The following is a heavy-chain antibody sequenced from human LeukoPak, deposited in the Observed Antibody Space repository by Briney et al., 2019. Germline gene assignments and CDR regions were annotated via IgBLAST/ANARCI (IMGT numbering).Heavy chain of an antibody. Sequence: SETLSLTCTVSGGSISSYYWSWIRQPPGKGLEWIGYIYYSGSTIYNPSLNSRVTMSVDTSKNQFSLKLNSVTAADTALYYCARESHCTSTCCYPTWFDPWGQGTLVTVSS. CDR1: GGSISSYY. V-gene: IGHV4-59*01. CDR3: ARESHCTSTCCYPTWFDP. J-gene: IGHJ5*02. D-gene: IGHD2-2*01. CDR2: IYYSGST.